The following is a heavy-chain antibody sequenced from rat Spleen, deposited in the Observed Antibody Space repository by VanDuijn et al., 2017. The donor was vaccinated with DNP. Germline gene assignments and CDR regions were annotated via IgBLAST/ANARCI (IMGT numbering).Heavy chain of an antibody. J-gene: IGHJ4*01. CDR1: GFTFSNYY. CDR2: ISYDGGNT. D-gene: IGHD1-1*01. Sequence: EVQLVESGGGLVQPGRSMKLSCAASGFTFSNYYMAWVRQAPTKGLEWVASISYDGGNTYYRDSVKGRFTISRDNAKSTLYLQMDSLRSEDTATYYCATRYYYSGAMDAWGQGTSVTVSS. CDR3: ATRYYYSGAMDA. V-gene: IGHV5-25*01.